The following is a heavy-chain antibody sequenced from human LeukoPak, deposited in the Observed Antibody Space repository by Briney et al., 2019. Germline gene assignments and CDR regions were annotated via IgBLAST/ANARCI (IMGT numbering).Heavy chain of an antibody. CDR3: TASGYYEGFDY. D-gene: IGHD3-3*01. CDR1: GGSFSGHY. V-gene: IGHV4-34*01. J-gene: IGHJ4*02. Sequence: PSETLSLTCAVYGGSFSGHYWSWIRQPPGKGLEWIGEINHSGSTNYNPSLKSRVTISVDTSKNQFSLKLSSVTAADTAVYYCTASGYYEGFDYWGQGTLVTVSS. CDR2: INHSGST.